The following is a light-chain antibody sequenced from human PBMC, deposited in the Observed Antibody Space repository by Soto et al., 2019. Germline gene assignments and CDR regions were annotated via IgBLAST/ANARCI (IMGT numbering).Light chain of an antibody. CDR2: DAS. V-gene: IGKV3-11*01. CDR3: QQRSNWPLT. CDR1: QSVSSY. Sequence: EIVLTQSPATLSLSPGERATLSCRASQSVSSYLAWYQHKPGQAPRLLIYDASNRATGIPARFSGSGSGTGFTLTISSLEPEDFVVYYCQQRSNWPLTFGGGTKVEIK. J-gene: IGKJ4*01.